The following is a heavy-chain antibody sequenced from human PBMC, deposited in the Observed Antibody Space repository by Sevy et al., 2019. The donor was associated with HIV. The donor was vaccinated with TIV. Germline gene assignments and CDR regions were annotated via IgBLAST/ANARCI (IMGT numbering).Heavy chain of an antibody. Sequence: SETLSLTCTVSGGSVSSGGYYWTWIRQPPGKGLEWIGYIYKSWRTNYNPSLKSRVTISVDTSKNQFSLKLSSVTAADTAVYYCARDHGHGGWLVDYWGQGTLVTVSS. CDR1: GGSVSSGGYY. D-gene: IGHD6-19*01. J-gene: IGHJ4*02. V-gene: IGHV4-61*08. CDR2: IYKSWRT. CDR3: ARDHGHGGWLVDY.